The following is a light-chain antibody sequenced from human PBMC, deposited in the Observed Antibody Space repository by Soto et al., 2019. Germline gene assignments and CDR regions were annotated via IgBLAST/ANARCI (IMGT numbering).Light chain of an antibody. CDR3: QQYNNRPPWT. CDR2: GAS. Sequence: ETLMTQSPVTMSVSPGERATLSCRASQSVSSNLAWFHQKPGQAPRLLIHGASTRATGVPDRFSGSGSGTEFTLTISGLQSEDIAIYYCQQYNNRPPWTFGQGTKVEMK. J-gene: IGKJ1*01. CDR1: QSVSSN. V-gene: IGKV3-15*01.